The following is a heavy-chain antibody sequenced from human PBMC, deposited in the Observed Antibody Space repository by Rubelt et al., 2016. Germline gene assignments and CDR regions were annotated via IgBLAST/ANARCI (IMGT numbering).Heavy chain of an antibody. CDR2: IYYSGCT. J-gene: IGHJ6*03. D-gene: IGHD5-12*01. CDR1: GGSISSSSYY. CDR3: ASRGRDYYYYMDV. Sequence: QLQLQESGPGLVKPSETLSLTCTVSGGSISSSSYYWGWIRQPPGKGLEWIGSIYYSGCTYYNPSLKCRVTISVDTSKNQFSLKLSSVTAADTAVYYWASRGRDYYYYMDVWGKGTTVTVSS. V-gene: IGHV4-39*07.